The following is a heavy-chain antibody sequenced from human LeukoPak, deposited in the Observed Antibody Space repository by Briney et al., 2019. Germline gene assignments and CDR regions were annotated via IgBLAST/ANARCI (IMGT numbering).Heavy chain of an antibody. CDR3: ARDYCSSTGCYSFVFDY. CDR1: DYSISSGYY. D-gene: IGHD2-2*01. V-gene: IGHV4-38-2*02. Sequence: SETLSLTCVVSDYSISSGYYWGWIRQPPGKGLEWIGSIYHSGSTYYNPSLRSRVTISVDTSKNQFSLKLRSVTAADTAVYYCARDYCSSTGCYSFVFDYWGQGTLVTASA. CDR2: IYHSGST. J-gene: IGHJ4*02.